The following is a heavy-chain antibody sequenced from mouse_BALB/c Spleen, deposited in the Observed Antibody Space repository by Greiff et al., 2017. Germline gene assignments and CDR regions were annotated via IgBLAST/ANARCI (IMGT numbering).Heavy chain of an antibody. CDR3: ARQLDYGSSYAMDY. Sequence: VQLQQSGAELVRPGTSVKISCKASGYTFTNYWLGWVKQRPGHGLEWIGDIYPGGGYTNYNEKFKGKATLTADTSSSTAYMQLSSLTSEDSAVYFCARQLDYGSSYAMDYWGQGTSVTVSS. D-gene: IGHD1-1*01. CDR1: GYTFTNYW. CDR2: IYPGGGYT. J-gene: IGHJ4*01. V-gene: IGHV1-63*02.